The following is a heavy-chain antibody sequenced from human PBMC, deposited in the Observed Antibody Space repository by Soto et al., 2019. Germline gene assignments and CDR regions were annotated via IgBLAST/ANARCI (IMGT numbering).Heavy chain of an antibody. CDR3: ARVPVVAARPSSWFDP. D-gene: IGHD6-6*01. J-gene: IGHJ5*02. CDR1: GGSISSYY. CDR2: IYYSGST. V-gene: IGHV4-59*01. Sequence: SETLSLTCTVSGGSISSYYWSWIRQPPGKGLEWIGYIYYSGSTNYNPSLKSRVTISVDTSKNQFSLKLSSVTAADTAVYYCARVPVVAARPSSWFDPWGQGTLVTVST.